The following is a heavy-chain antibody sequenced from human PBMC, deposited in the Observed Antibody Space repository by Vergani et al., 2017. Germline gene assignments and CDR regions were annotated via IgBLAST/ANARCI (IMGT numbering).Heavy chain of an antibody. CDR1: GFTFSSYG. CDR3: AKDLRDFDWLYIDD. CDR2: ISYDGSNK. D-gene: IGHD3-9*01. V-gene: IGHV3-30*18. Sequence: QVQLVESGGGVVQPGRSLRLSCAASGFTFSSYGMHWVRQAPGKGLEWVAVISYDGSNKYYADSVKGRFTIARDNSTNTLYLQMNSLRAEDTAVYYCAKDLRDFDWLYIDDWGQGTLVTVSS. J-gene: IGHJ4*02.